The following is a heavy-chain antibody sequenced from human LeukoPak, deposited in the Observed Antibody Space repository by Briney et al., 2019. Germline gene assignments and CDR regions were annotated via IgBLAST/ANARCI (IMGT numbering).Heavy chain of an antibody. V-gene: IGHV3-74*01. J-gene: IGHJ3*02. CDR3: AKEDYGDYRFAI. D-gene: IGHD4-17*01. Sequence: GGSLRLSCAASGFTFSSYWMHWVRQAPGKGLVWVSRINSDGSSTSYADSVKGRFTISRDNAKNTLYLQMNSLRAEDTAVYYCAKEDYGDYRFAIWGQGTMVTVSS. CDR2: INSDGSST. CDR1: GFTFSSYW.